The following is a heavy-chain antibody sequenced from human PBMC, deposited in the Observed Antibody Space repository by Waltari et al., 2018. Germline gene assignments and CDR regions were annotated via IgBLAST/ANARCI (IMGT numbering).Heavy chain of an antibody. Sequence: QLQLQESGPGLVKPSETLSLTCTVSGGSISSSSYYWGWIRQPPGKGLEWIGSIYYSGRTYYNPSLKSRVTISVDTSKNQFSLKLSSVTAADTAVYYCARDLTKTRWFRDPSGAFDIWGQGTMVTVSS. D-gene: IGHD3-10*01. CDR2: IYYSGRT. J-gene: IGHJ3*02. CDR3: ARDLTKTRWFRDPSGAFDI. V-gene: IGHV4-39*07. CDR1: GGSISSSSYY.